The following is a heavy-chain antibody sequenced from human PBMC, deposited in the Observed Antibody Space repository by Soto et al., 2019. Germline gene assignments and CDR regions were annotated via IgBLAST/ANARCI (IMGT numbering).Heavy chain of an antibody. V-gene: IGHV3-11*03. D-gene: IGHD3-9*01. CDR2: ITSSSSYT. CDR3: ARLLSNYDILTGDYYYYYGMDV. J-gene: IGHJ6*02. Sequence: GGSLRLSCAASGFTFSDYYMSWIRQAPGKGLEWVSCITSSSSYTHYADSVKGRFTISRDNAKNSLYLQMNSLRAEDTAVYYCARLLSNYDILTGDYYYYYGMDVWGQGTTVTVS. CDR1: GFTFSDYY.